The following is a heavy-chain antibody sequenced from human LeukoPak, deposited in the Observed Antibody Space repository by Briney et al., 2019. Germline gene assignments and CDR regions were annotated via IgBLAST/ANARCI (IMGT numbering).Heavy chain of an antibody. CDR3: VKGWLLYGFDI. CDR2: ISSGGST. CDR1: GFTVSSNY. Sequence: GGSLRLSCAASGFTVSSNYMSWVRQAPGKGLEWVSVISSGGSTYYADSVKGRFSISRDNSKNTLYMQMNSLRAEDTAVYYCVKGWLLYGFDIWGQGTMVTVSS. D-gene: IGHD3-3*01. J-gene: IGHJ3*02. V-gene: IGHV3-53*01.